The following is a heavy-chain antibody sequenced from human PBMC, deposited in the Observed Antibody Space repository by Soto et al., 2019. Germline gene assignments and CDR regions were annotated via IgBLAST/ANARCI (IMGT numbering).Heavy chain of an antibody. CDR1: SGSISNNDYF. D-gene: IGHD3-16*02. V-gene: IGHV4-39*01. Sequence: QLRLQESGPGLVKPSETLSLACTVSSGSISNNDYFWGWIRQPPGEGLEWIGSVYYSGGTYYNPSLKSRVTISVDTSKNQFSLKLSSVTAADTAVYYCTRHDDYIWGSSRYTGSSFDPWGQGTLVTVSS. J-gene: IGHJ5*02. CDR3: TRHDDYIWGSSRYTGSSFDP. CDR2: VYYSGGT.